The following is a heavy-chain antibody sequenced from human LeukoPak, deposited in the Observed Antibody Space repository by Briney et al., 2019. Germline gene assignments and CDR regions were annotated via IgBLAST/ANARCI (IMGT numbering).Heavy chain of an antibody. CDR3: ARGVTYYYDSSGYVDYFDY. CDR1: GYTFTSYY. D-gene: IGHD3-22*01. V-gene: IGHV1-46*01. CDR2: INPSGGST. J-gene: IGHJ4*02. Sequence: ASVKVSCKASGYTFTSYYMHWVRQAPGQGLEWMGIINPSGGSTSYAQKFRGRVTMTRDMSTSTVYMELSSLRSEDTAVYYCARGVTYYYDSSGYVDYFDYWGQGTLVTVSS.